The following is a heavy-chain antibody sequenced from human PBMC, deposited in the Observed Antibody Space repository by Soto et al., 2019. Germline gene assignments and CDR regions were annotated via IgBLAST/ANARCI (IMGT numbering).Heavy chain of an antibody. D-gene: IGHD3-3*01. J-gene: IGHJ3*02. V-gene: IGHV1-24*01. CDR1: GYTLTELS. CDR2: FDPEDGET. Sequence: ASVKVSCKVSGYTLTELSMHWVRQAPGKGLEWMGGFDPEDGETIYAQKFQGRVTMTEDTSTDTAYMELSSLRSEDTAVYYCATAGPITIFGVVIIPHAFYIWGQGTMVTVSS. CDR3: ATAGPITIFGVVIIPHAFYI.